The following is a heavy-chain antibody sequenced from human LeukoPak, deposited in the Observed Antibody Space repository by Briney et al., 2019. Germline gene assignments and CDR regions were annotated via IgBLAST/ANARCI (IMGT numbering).Heavy chain of an antibody. D-gene: IGHD2-2*02. CDR3: ARRIPNGAFDI. J-gene: IGHJ3*02. CDR1: GGSIINYY. V-gene: IGHV4-59*08. Sequence: KPSETLSLTCTVSGGSIINYYWSWIRQPPGKGLEWIGYIYYSGSTNYDPSLKSRVTISVDTSKNQFSLRLSSVTAAGMAVYYCARRIPNGAFDIWGQGTMVTVSS. CDR2: IYYSGST.